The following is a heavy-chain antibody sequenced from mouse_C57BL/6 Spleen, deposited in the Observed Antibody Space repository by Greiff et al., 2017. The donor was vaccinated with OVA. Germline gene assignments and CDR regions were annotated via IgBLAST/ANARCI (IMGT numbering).Heavy chain of an antibody. D-gene: IGHD4-1*01. CDR2: IDPSDSYT. V-gene: IGHV1-59*01. Sequence: QVQPQQPGAELVRPGTSVKLSCKASGYTFTSYWMHWVKQRPGQGLEWIGVIDPSDSYTNYNQKFKGKATLTVDTSSSTAYMQLSSLTSEDSAVYYCARSPLTGTSAMDYWGQGTSVTVSS. CDR3: ARSPLTGTSAMDY. J-gene: IGHJ4*01. CDR1: GYTFTSYW.